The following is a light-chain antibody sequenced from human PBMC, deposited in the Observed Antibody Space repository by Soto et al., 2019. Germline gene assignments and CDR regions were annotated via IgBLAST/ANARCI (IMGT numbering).Light chain of an antibody. J-gene: IGKJ1*01. Sequence: DIQMTQSPSTLSASVGDRVTITCRASQSISSWLSWYQQKPGKAPKLLIYKASSLESRVTSRFSGSGTGTEFTLTISSLQADDFETYYRQEYNSYKTFGQGTKVEIK. V-gene: IGKV1-5*03. CDR3: QEYNSYKT. CDR2: KAS. CDR1: QSISSW.